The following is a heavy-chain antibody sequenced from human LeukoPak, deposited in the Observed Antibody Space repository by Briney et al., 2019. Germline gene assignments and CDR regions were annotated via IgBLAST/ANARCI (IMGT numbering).Heavy chain of an antibody. D-gene: IGHD3-22*01. V-gene: IGHV3-30-3*01. Sequence: TGGSLRLSCAASGVTFRSYAMHWVREAPGKGLEWVAVISYDGSNKYYADSVKGRFTISRDNFKNTLYLQMNSLRAEDTAVYYCARGPRIYYPFDYWGQGTLVTVSS. CDR1: GVTFRSYA. CDR2: ISYDGSNK. CDR3: ARGPRIYYPFDY. J-gene: IGHJ4*02.